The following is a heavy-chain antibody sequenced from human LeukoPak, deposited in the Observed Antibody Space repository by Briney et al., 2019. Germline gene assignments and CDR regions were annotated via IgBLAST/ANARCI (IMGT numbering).Heavy chain of an antibody. D-gene: IGHD2-15*01. CDR1: GGSFSGYY. Sequence: ETLCLTCAVYGGSFSGYYWSWIRQPPGKGLEWIGETSHSGTTNYNPSLESRVTISADTSKNQFSLKLTSVTAADTAVFYCARVERLGYEDYWGQGTLLTVSS. CDR2: TSHSGTT. CDR3: ARVERLGYEDY. J-gene: IGHJ4*02. V-gene: IGHV4-34*01.